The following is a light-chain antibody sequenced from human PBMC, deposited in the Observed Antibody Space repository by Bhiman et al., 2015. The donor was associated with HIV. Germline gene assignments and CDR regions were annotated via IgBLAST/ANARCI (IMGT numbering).Light chain of an antibody. V-gene: IGLV1-47*01. J-gene: IGLJ3*02. CDR2: RNN. Sequence: QSVLTQSPSVSGTPGQRVTISCSGSSSNIGSNYVYWYQQLPGTTPKVLIYRNNQRPSGVPDRFSGSKSGTSASLAISGLQAEDEADYYCAAWDDSLNGFWVFGGGTKLTVL. CDR1: SSNIGSNY. CDR3: AAWDDSLNGFWV.